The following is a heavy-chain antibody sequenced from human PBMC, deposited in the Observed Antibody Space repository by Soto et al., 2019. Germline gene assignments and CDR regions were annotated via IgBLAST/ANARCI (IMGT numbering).Heavy chain of an antibody. Sequence: SETLSLTCAVSGGSINTGGSYWGWIRQHPGTGLEWIGYIYYSGSTHYNPSLKSRVTISVDTSNNQFSLSLSSVTAADTAMYYCVHGASEYYFDYWGKGTLVTVSS. CDR2: IYYSGST. V-gene: IGHV4-31*11. J-gene: IGHJ4*02. CDR1: GGSINTGGSY. D-gene: IGHD4-17*01. CDR3: VHGASEYYFDY.